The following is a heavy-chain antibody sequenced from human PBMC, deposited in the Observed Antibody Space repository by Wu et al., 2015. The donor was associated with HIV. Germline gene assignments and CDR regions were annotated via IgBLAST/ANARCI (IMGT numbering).Heavy chain of an antibody. CDR2: INPNSGGT. Sequence: QVQLVQSGAEVKKPGASVKVSCKASGYTLTDYYMYWVRQAPGQGLEWMGWINPNSGGTNNAQKFQGRVTMTRDTSISTAYMELSRLRSDDTAVYYCARDMGHEGRQWLVQPGAFDIWGQGTMVTVSS. J-gene: IGHJ3*02. CDR3: ARDMGHEGRQWLVQPGAFDI. CDR1: GYTLTDYY. V-gene: IGHV1-2*02. D-gene: IGHD6-19*01.